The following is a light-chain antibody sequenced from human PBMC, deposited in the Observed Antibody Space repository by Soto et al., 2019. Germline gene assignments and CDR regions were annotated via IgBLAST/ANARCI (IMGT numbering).Light chain of an antibody. V-gene: IGKV1-5*01. CDR2: DAS. Sequence: DIEMTQSPSTLSASVGDRVTFTCRASQSINYWLAWYQQKPGKAPKLLIYDASSLESGVPSAFSGSGSGTELTLTISSLQPDDFATYYCQQYSAYPYTFGQGTKLEIK. CDR1: QSINYW. CDR3: QQYSAYPYT. J-gene: IGKJ2*01.